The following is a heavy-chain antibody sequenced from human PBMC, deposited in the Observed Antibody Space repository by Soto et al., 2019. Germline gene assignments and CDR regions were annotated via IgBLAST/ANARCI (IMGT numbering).Heavy chain of an antibody. CDR3: ARSRDTTVTFDY. J-gene: IGHJ4*02. CDR2: IYYSGST. D-gene: IGHD4-17*01. Sequence: WTWIRQHPGKGLEWIGYIYYSGSTYYNPSLKSRVTISVDTSKNRFSLKLSSVTAADTALYYCARSRDTTVTFDYWGQGTLVTVSS. V-gene: IGHV4-31*02.